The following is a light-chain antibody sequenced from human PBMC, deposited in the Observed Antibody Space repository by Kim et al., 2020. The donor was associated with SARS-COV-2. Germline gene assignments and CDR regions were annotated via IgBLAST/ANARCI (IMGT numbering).Light chain of an antibody. CDR2: GAS. Sequence: STSVGDRVPITCRASQSIRSYLNWYQQKPGKAPELLIYGASSLQSGVPSRFSGSGSETDFTLTISSLQPEDFATYYCKQSYSTPYTFGQGTKLEI. J-gene: IGKJ2*01. CDR3: KQSYSTPYT. V-gene: IGKV1-39*01. CDR1: QSIRSY.